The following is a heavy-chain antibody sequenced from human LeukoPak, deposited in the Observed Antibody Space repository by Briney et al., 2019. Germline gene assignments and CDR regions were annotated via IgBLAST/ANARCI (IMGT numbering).Heavy chain of an antibody. Sequence: ASVKVSCKVSGYTLTELSMHWVRQAPGKGLEWMGWISAYNGNTNYAQKLQGRVTMTTDTSTSTAYMELRSLRSGDTAVYYCARSTGGDRYYYYMDVWGKGTTVTVSS. CDR3: ARSTGGDRYYYYMDV. V-gene: IGHV1-18*01. CDR2: ISAYNGNT. CDR1: GYTLTELS. D-gene: IGHD4-17*01. J-gene: IGHJ6*03.